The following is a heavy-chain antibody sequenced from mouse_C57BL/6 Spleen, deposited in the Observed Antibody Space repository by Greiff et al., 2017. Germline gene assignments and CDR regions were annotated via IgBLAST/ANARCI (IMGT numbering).Heavy chain of an antibody. CDR2: IDPSDSET. CDR3: ARWGVYDSNYLYFDV. D-gene: IGHD2-5*01. V-gene: IGHV1-52*01. Sequence: QVQLQQPGAELVRPGSSVKLSCKASGYTFTSYWMHWVKQRPIQGLEWIGNIDPSDSETHYNQKFKDKATLTVDKSSSTAYLQLSSLTSEDSAVYYCARWGVYDSNYLYFDVWGTGTTVTVSS. CDR1: GYTFTSYW. J-gene: IGHJ1*03.